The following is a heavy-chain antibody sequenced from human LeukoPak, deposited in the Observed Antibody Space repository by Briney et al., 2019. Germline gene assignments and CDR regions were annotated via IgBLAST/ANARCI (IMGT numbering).Heavy chain of an antibody. V-gene: IGHV3-30*03. CDR3: ARDYGGVTTRDYYYYYYMDV. D-gene: IGHD4-17*01. CDR2: ISYDGSNK. J-gene: IGHJ6*03. CDR1: GFTFSSYG. Sequence: GGSLRLSCAASGFTFSSYGMHWVRQVPGKGLEWVAVISYDGSNKYYADSVKGRFTISRDNSKNTLYLQMNSLRAEDTAVYYCARDYGGVTTRDYYYYYYMDVWGKGTTVTVSS.